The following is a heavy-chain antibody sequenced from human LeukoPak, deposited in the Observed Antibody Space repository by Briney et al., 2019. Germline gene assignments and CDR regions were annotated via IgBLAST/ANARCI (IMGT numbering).Heavy chain of an antibody. CDR1: GYTFTGYY. CDR3: SRDFASSWPFDY. CDR2: INPNSGDT. V-gene: IGHV1-2*06. Sequence: ASVKVSCKASGYTFTGYYMHWVRQAPGQGLEWMGRINPNSGDTNYAQKFQGRVTMTRDTSITTAYMELNRLRSDDTAVYYCSRDFASSWPFDYWGQGTLGTVS. D-gene: IGHD6-13*01. J-gene: IGHJ4*02.